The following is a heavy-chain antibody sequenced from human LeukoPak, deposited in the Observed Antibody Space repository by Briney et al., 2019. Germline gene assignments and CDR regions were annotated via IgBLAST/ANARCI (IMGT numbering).Heavy chain of an antibody. V-gene: IGHV4-39*01. D-gene: IGHD3-22*01. CDR1: GGSISSSGYY. CDR3: ARRSYDGSGYYYVDY. J-gene: IGHJ4*02. CDR2: ISSGGST. Sequence: PSETLSLTCTVSGGSISSSGYYWGWIRQPPGKGLEWIGSISSGGSTHYIPSLTSRVTISVDTSKNQFSLKLSSVTAADTAVYYCARRSYDGSGYYYVDYWGQGTLVTVSS.